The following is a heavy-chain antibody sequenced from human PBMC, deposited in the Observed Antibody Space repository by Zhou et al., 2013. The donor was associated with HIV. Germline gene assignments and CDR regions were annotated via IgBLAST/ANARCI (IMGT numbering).Heavy chain of an antibody. CDR1: GYTFTGYY. J-gene: IGHJ6*03. V-gene: IGHV1-2*02. D-gene: IGHD6-6*01. Sequence: QVQLVQSGAEVKKPGASVKVSCKASGYTFTGYYMHWVRQAPGQGLEWMGWINPNSGGTNYAQKFQGRVTMTRDTSISTAYMELSRLRSDDTAVYYCARDIGIAARAYYYYYMDVWGKGTTVTVSS. CDR3: ARDIGIAARAYYYYYMDV. CDR2: INPNSGGT.